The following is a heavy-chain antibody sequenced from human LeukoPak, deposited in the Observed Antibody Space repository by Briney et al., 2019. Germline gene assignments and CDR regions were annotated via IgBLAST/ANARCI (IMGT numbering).Heavy chain of an antibody. CDR1: GGSISSSSYY. Sequence: SETLSLTCTVSGGSISSSSYYWGWIRQPPGKGLEWIGSIYYSGSTYYNPSLKSRVTISVDTSKNQFSLKLSSVTAADTAVYYCARSRLRTPYWYFDLWGRGTLVTVSS. CDR2: IYYSGST. CDR3: ARSRLRTPYWYFDL. V-gene: IGHV4-39*07. J-gene: IGHJ2*01. D-gene: IGHD4-17*01.